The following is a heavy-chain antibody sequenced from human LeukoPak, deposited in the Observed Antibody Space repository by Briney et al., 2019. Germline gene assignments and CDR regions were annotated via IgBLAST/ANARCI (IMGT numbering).Heavy chain of an antibody. Sequence: SQTLPLTCAISGDSVSSNSAAWNWIRQCPSRGLEWLGRTYYRSKWYNDYAVSVKSRITINPDTSKNQFSLQLNSVTPEDTAVYYCARDLPLAAAQGGYYYYYGMDVWGQGTTVTVSS. CDR2: TYYRSKWYN. J-gene: IGHJ6*02. CDR3: ARDLPLAAAQGGYYYYYGMDV. CDR1: GDSVSSNSAA. D-gene: IGHD6-13*01. V-gene: IGHV6-1*01.